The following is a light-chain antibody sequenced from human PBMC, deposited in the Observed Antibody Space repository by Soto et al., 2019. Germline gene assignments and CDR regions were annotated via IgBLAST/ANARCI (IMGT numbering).Light chain of an antibody. Sequence: ERVMTQSPVTLSVSPGESVTLSCRASQSVGTNLAWYQQKPGQAPSLLIYGVSTRATGIPARFSGSGSGTDFTLTISSLQSEDFAVYYCQQYNNWPPTFGQGTKVDIK. V-gene: IGKV3-15*01. CDR2: GVS. CDR3: QQYNNWPPT. J-gene: IGKJ1*01. CDR1: QSVGTN.